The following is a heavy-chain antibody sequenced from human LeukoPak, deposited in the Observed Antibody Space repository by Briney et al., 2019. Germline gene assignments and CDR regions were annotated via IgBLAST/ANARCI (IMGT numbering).Heavy chain of an antibody. J-gene: IGHJ4*02. CDR2: TNPNSGNT. CDR1: GYTFTSYD. V-gene: IGHV1-18*01. D-gene: IGHD3-10*01. CDR3: ARDLSGFPNDY. Sequence: PGASVKVSCKASGYTFTSYDINWVRQATGQGLEWMGWTNPNSGNTNYAQKLQGRVTMTTDTSTSTAYMELRSLRSDDTAVYYCARDLSGFPNDYWGQGTLVTVSS.